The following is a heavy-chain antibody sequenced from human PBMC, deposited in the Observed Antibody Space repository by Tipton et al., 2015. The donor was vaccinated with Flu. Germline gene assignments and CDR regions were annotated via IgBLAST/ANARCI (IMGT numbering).Heavy chain of an antibody. CDR2: SFHGGST. J-gene: IGHJ4*02. CDR3: ATYYYGSGTQSAFGY. Sequence: TLSLTCTVSGYSISSGYYWGWIRQPPGKGLEWIGSSFHGGSTYYNPSLKSRVTISVDPSKNQFSLKLSSVTAADTAVYYCATYYYGSGTQSAFGYWGQGTLVTVSS. CDR1: GYSISSGYY. D-gene: IGHD3-10*01. V-gene: IGHV4-38-2*02.